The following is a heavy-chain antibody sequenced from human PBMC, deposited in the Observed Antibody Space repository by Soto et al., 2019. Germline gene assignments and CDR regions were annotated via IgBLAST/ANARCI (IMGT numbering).Heavy chain of an antibody. V-gene: IGHV4-39*01. Sequence: SETLSLTCTVSGGSISSSSYYWGWIRQPPGKGLEWIGSIYYSGSTYYNPSLKSRVTISVDTSKNQFSLKLSSVTAADTAVYYCARHKGLYLTVDYWGQGTLVTVSS. D-gene: IGHD2-8*01. CDR3: ARHKGLYLTVDY. J-gene: IGHJ4*02. CDR2: IYYSGST. CDR1: GGSISSSSYY.